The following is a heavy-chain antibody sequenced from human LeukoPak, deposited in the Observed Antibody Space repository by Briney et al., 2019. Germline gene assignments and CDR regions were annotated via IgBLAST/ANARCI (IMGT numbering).Heavy chain of an antibody. CDR2: ISWNSGSI. CDR3: ASSTSVVVIWFDRYGMDV. Sequence: PGRSLRLSCAASGFTFDDYAMHWVRQAPGKGLEWVSGISWNSGSIGFADSVKGRFTISRDNSKNTLYLQMNSLRAEDTAVYYCASSTSVVVIWFDRYGMDVWGQGTTVTVSS. CDR1: GFTFDDYA. D-gene: IGHD3-22*01. V-gene: IGHV3-9*01. J-gene: IGHJ6*02.